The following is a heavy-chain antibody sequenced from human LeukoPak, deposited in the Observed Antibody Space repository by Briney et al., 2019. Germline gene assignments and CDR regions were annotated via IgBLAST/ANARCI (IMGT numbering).Heavy chain of an antibody. Sequence: GGSLRLSCAASGFTFSNHAVSWVRQAPGKGLAWVSAIDSSGRSTFYADSVRGRFTIFRDNSKSTLYLQMNSLRVEDTAVYYCAKHLANCGGDCYAAWGQGTLVTVSS. CDR3: AKHLANCGGDCYAA. V-gene: IGHV3-23*01. D-gene: IGHD2-21*02. CDR2: IDSSGRST. CDR1: GFTFSNHA. J-gene: IGHJ5*01.